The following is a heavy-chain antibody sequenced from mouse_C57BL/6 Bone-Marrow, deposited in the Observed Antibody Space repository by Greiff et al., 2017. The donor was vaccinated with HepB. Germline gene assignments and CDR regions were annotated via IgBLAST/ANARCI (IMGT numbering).Heavy chain of an antibody. J-gene: IGHJ4*01. Sequence: EVQLQQSGPELVKPGASVKISCKASGYTFTDYYMNWVKQSHGKSLEWIGDINPNNGGTSYNQKFKGKATLTVDKSSSTAYMERRSLTSEDSAVYYCARWRYYYGSSYVEDYWGQGTTVTVSS. CDR1: GYTFTDYY. V-gene: IGHV1-26*01. CDR2: INPNNGGT. D-gene: IGHD1-1*01. CDR3: ARWRYYYGSSYVEDY.